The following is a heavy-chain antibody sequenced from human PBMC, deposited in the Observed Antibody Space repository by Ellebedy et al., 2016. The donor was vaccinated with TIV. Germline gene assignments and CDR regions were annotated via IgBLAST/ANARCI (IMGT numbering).Heavy chain of an antibody. Sequence: GGSLRLXCAASGFTFSSYWMHWVRQAPGKGLVWVSRINSDGSSTNYADSVKGRFTISRDSAKNTLYLQMNSLRVEDTAVYYCAREYSSSRYFDYWGQGTLVTVSS. J-gene: IGHJ4*02. CDR1: GFTFSSYW. CDR2: INSDGSST. D-gene: IGHD3-22*01. V-gene: IGHV3-74*01. CDR3: AREYSSSRYFDY.